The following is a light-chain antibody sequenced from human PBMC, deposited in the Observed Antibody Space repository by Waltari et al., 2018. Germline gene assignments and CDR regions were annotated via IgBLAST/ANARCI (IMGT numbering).Light chain of an antibody. Sequence: SYELTQPPSVSVSPGQTASITCSGDKLGDKYVCWYQQKPGQSPVLVIYQDNKRPSGIRERFSGSNSGNTATLTISGTQAMDEADYYCQAWDHSTAYVFGTGTKVTVL. CDR1: KLGDKY. J-gene: IGLJ1*01. V-gene: IGLV3-1*01. CDR3: QAWDHSTAYV. CDR2: QDN.